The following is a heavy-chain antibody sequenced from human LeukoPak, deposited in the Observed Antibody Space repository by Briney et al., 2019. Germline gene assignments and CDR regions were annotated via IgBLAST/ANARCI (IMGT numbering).Heavy chain of an antibody. V-gene: IGHV3-64D*06. CDR2: IISNGGST. J-gene: IGHJ4*02. D-gene: IGHD2-21*02. CDR1: GFTFSVYA. CDR3: VKDGLAFCGGDCYSYFDY. Sequence: AGSLRLSCSASGFTFSVYAIHWVRQAPGKGLEYVSTIISNGGSTYYADSVKGRFTISRDNSKNTVSLQMSSLRAEDTALYYCVKDGLAFCGGDCYSYFDYWGQGTLVTVSS.